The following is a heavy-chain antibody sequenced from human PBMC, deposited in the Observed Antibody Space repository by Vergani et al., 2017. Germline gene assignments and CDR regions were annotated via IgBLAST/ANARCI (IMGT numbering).Heavy chain of an antibody. Sequence: QVQLQQWGAGLLKPSETLSLTCAVYGGSFSGYYWGWIRQPPGKGLEWIGSIYYSGSTYYNPSLKSRGTISVDTSKNQFSLKLSSVTAADTAVYYCARHADYSSSWYGNWFDPWGQGTLVTVSS. D-gene: IGHD6-13*01. CDR2: IYYSGST. CDR3: ARHADYSSSWYGNWFDP. V-gene: IGHV4-34*01. CDR1: GGSFSGYY. J-gene: IGHJ5*02.